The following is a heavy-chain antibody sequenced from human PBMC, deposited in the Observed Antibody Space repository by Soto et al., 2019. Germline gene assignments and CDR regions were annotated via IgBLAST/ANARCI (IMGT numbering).Heavy chain of an antibody. CDR3: ARHLGSSGYA. CDR2: IDPSDSYT. D-gene: IGHD3-22*01. CDR1: GYSFTSYW. Sequence: GESLKISCKGSGYSFTSYWISWVRQMPGKGLEWMGRIDPSDSYTNYSPSFQGHVTISADRSISTAYLQWSSLKTSDTAMYYCARHLGSSGYAWGQGTLVTVSS. V-gene: IGHV5-10-1*01. J-gene: IGHJ5*02.